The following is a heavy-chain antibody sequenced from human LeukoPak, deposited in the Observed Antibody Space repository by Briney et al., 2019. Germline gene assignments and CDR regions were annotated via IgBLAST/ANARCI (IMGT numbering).Heavy chain of an antibody. CDR3: ARPPPYEEVGYNPGDFDY. CDR1: GGSISSYY. J-gene: IGHJ4*02. D-gene: IGHD5-12*01. CDR2: IYYSGST. Sequence: SETLSLTCTVPGGSISSYYWSWIRQPPGKGLEWIGSIYYSGSTYYNPSLKSRVTISVDTSKNQFSLKLSSVTAADTAVYYCARPPPYEEVGYNPGDFDYWGQGTLVTVSS. V-gene: IGHV4-59*05.